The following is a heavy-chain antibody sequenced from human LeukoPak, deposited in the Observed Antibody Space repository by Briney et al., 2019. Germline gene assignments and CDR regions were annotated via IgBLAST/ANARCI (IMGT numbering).Heavy chain of an antibody. V-gene: IGHV3-30*18. CDR3: ANALLYYYGSGSYFRVDAFDI. D-gene: IGHD3-10*01. CDR2: ISYDGSNK. CDR1: GFTFSSYG. J-gene: IGHJ3*02. Sequence: GGSLRLSCAASGFTFSSYGMHWVRQAPGKGLEGVAVISYDGSNKYYADSVKGRFTISRDNCKNTLYLQMNSLRAEDTAVYYCANALLYYYGSGSYFRVDAFDIWGQGTMVTVSS.